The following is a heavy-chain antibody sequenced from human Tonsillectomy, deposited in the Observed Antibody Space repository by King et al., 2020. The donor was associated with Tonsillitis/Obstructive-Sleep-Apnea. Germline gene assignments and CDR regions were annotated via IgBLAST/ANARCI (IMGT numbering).Heavy chain of an antibody. V-gene: IGHV3-49*04. D-gene: IGHD2-2*02. CDR3: TSIPTTCNYYYYGMDV. Sequence: VQLVQAGGGMVQPGRSLRLSCTASGFTFGDYAMSWVRQAPGKGLEWVSFIRSEAYGGTTEYAASVEGSFTISRDDSKSIAYRQMNSRKTEDTAVYYCTSIPTTCNYYYYGMDVWGQGTTVTLSS. J-gene: IGHJ6*02. CDR2: IRSEAYGGTT. CDR1: GFTFGDYA.